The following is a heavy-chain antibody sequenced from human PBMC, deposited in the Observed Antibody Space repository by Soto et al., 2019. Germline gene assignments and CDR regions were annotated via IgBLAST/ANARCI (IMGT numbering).Heavy chain of an antibody. CDR3: ARDQFYYDSSGHYDAFDI. CDR1: GYTFTSYA. CDR2: INAGNGNT. D-gene: IGHD3-22*01. Sequence: ASVKVSCKASGYTFTSYAMHWVRQAPGQRLEWMGWINAGNGNTKYSQKFQGRVTITRDTSASTAYMELSSLRSEDTAVYYCARDQFYYDSSGHYDAFDIWGQGTMVTVSS. J-gene: IGHJ3*02. V-gene: IGHV1-3*01.